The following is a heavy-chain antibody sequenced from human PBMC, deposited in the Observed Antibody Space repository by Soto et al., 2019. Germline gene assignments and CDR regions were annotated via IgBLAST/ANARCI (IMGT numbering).Heavy chain of an antibody. D-gene: IGHD3-22*01. CDR2: IYHSGST. CDR1: GGSISTSKTY. CDR3: ARALDDSSGYYPRSGNWFDP. V-gene: IGHV4-39*07. J-gene: IGHJ5*02. Sequence: SETLSLTCTVSGGSISTSKTYWGWIRQSPEKGLEWIGSIYHSGSTYYNPSLKSRVTISVDRSKNQFSLKLSSVTAADTAVYYCARALDDSSGYYPRSGNWFDPWGQGTLVTVSS.